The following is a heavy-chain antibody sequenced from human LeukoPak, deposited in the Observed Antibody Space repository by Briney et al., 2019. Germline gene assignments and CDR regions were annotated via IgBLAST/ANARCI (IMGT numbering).Heavy chain of an antibody. CDR2: ISSSGTYI. D-gene: IGHD1-1*01. Sequence: GGSLRLSCAASGFTFSSYSMNWVRQAPGKGLEWVSSISSSGTYIYYADSVKGRFTISRDDAKNSLYLQMNSLGAEDTAVYYCARDHEQVVQLDAFDIWGQGTMVTVSS. CDR1: GFTFSSYS. V-gene: IGHV3-21*01. J-gene: IGHJ3*02. CDR3: ARDHEQVVQLDAFDI.